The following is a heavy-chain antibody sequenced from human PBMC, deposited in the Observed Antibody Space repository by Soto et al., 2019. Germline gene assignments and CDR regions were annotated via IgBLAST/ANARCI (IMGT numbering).Heavy chain of an antibody. D-gene: IGHD3-3*01. J-gene: IGHJ5*02. CDR2: IYYSGST. CDR1: GGSISSYY. CDR3: AKVNDFWTGYYSTNWFDP. V-gene: IGHV4-59*01. Sequence: SVTLSLTCTVSGGSISSYYWSWIRQTPGKGLEWIGYIYYSGSTNYNPSLKSRVTISVDTSKNQFSLKLSSVTAADTAVYYCAKVNDFWTGYYSTNWFDPWGQGTLVTVSS.